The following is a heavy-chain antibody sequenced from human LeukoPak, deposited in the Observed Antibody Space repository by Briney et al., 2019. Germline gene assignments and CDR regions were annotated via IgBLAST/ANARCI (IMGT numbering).Heavy chain of an antibody. Sequence: SETLSLTCTVSGGSISTTSYFWAWIRQPPGKGLVWIGSIYYSGSTYYNPSLKSRVTISVDTSKNQFSLKLSSVTAADTAVYYCASDLLWFGELYGFDIWGQGTKVTASS. CDR1: GGSISTTSYF. V-gene: IGHV4-39*07. CDR2: IYYSGST. D-gene: IGHD3-10*01. J-gene: IGHJ3*02. CDR3: ASDLLWFGELYGFDI.